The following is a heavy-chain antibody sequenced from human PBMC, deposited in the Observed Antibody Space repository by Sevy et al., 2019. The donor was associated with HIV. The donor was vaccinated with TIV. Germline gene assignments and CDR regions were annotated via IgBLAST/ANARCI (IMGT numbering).Heavy chain of an antibody. CDR3: AKGYCSGGSCPRDYYYYGMDV. D-gene: IGHD2-15*01. CDR1: GFKYEDYA. J-gene: IGHJ6*02. CDR2: ISWNSGNI. V-gene: IGHV3-9*01. Sequence: GGSLRLSCVGSGFKYEDYAMHWVRQVPGKGLEWVSGISWNSGNIGYADSVKGRFTISRDNAKKSLDLQMNSLRADDTAVYYCAKGYCSGGSCPRDYYYYGMDVWGQGTTVTVSS.